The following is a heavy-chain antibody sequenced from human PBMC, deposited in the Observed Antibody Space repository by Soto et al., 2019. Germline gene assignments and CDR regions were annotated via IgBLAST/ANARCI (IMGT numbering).Heavy chain of an antibody. CDR1: SGTISSSNW. V-gene: IGHV4-4*02. J-gene: IGHJ5*02. Sequence: QVQLQESGPGLVKPSGTLSLTCAVSSGTISSSNWWTWVRQPPGKGLEWIGEINQSGSPNYNPSLRSRVTISVDKSTSHFFPKMSSVIAADTAIYYCAGLGMVAAHREFDPWDQGTLVTVSS. D-gene: IGHD2-15*01. CDR3: AGLGMVAAHREFDP. CDR2: INQSGSP.